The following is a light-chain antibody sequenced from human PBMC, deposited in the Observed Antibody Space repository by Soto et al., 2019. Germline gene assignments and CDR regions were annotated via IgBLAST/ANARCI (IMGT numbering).Light chain of an antibody. CDR1: SSDIGAGHG. V-gene: IGLV1-40*01. CDR3: QSYENSLTAPYV. J-gene: IGLJ1*01. Sequence: QSVLTQPPSVSGAPGQRVTISCTGSSSDIGAGHGVHWYQQLPGPAPKLLIYGNTNRPSGVPDRFSASKSGTSASLTIAGLQDEDEADYYCQSYENSLTAPYVFGTGTKLTVL. CDR2: GNT.